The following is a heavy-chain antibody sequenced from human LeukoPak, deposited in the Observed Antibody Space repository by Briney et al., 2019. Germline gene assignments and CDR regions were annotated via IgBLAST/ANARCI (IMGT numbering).Heavy chain of an antibody. J-gene: IGHJ6*03. V-gene: IGHV3-9*01. Sequence: PGRSLRLSCAASGFTFDDYAMHWVRHAPGKGLEWVSGISWNSGSIGYADSVKGRFTISRDNAKNTLYLQMNSLRAEDTAVYYCARDRRGIYYYYYMDVWGKGTTVTVSS. CDR3: ARDRRGIYYYYYMDV. CDR1: GFTFDDYA. CDR2: ISWNSGSI. D-gene: IGHD1-26*01.